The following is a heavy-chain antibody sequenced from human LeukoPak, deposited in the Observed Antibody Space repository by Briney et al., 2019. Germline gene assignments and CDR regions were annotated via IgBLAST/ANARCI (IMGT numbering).Heavy chain of an antibody. Sequence: GGSLRLSCAASGFTFSSYAMGWVRQAPGKGLEWVSAISGSGGSTYYADSVKGRFTISRDNSRNTLYLQVNSLKAEDTAVYYCARSPIVVRPTYSYYYGMDVWGQGTTVTVSS. CDR3: ARSPIVVRPTYSYYYGMDV. CDR1: GFTFSSYA. CDR2: ISGSGGST. D-gene: IGHD2-15*01. V-gene: IGHV3-23*01. J-gene: IGHJ6*02.